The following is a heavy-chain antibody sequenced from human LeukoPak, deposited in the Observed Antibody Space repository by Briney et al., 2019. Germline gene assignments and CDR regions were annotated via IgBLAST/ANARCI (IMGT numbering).Heavy chain of an antibody. V-gene: IGHV3-15*01. J-gene: IGHJ4*02. CDR2: IKSKADGETT. CDR3: TTGYWNAWHDGY. Sequence: GGSLRLSCVASGFIFSDAWMSWVRQAPGKGLEWVGRIKSKADGETTDYAAPLKGRFTISRDDSKNTLYVQINSLKTEDTGVYYCTTGYWNAWHDGYWGQGTMVSVSS. D-gene: IGHD1-1*01. CDR1: GFIFSDAW.